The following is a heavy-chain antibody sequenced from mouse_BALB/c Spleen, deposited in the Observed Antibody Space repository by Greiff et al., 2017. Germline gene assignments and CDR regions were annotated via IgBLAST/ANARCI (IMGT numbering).Heavy chain of an antibody. CDR3: AQITTVVATGDY. CDR1: GYTFTNYW. J-gene: IGHJ2*01. D-gene: IGHD1-1*01. V-gene: IGHV1-63*02. CDR2: IYPGGGYT. Sequence: VQLQESGAELVRPGTSVKISCKASGYTFTNYWLGWVKQRPGHGLEWIGDIYPGGGYTNYNEKFKGKATLTADTSSSTAYMQLSSLTSEDSAVYFCAQITTVVATGDYWGQGTTLTVSS.